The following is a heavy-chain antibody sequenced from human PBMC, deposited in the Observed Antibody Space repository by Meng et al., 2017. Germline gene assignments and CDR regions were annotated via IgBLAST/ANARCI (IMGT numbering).Heavy chain of an antibody. CDR1: GYTFTGYY. V-gene: IGHV1-2*06. J-gene: IGHJ4*02. CDR3: AKTYSSSWYYFDY. D-gene: IGHD6-13*01. Sequence: ASVKVSCKASGYTFTGYYMHWVRQAPGQGLEWMGRINPNSGGTNYAQKFQGRVTMTRDTSISTADMELSRLRSDDTAGYYCAKTYSSSWYYFDYWGQGTLVTVSS. CDR2: INPNSGGT.